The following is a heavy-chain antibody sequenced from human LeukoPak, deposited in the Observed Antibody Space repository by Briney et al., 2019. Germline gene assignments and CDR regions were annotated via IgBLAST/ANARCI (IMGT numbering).Heavy chain of an antibody. Sequence: SVKVSCKASGGTFISYAISWVRQAPGQGLEWMGGIIPIFGTANYAQKFQGRVTITTDESTSTAYMELSSLRSEDTAVYYCARTGIAAAGTWYNWFDPWGQGTLVTVSS. J-gene: IGHJ5*02. V-gene: IGHV1-69*05. CDR3: ARTGIAAAGTWYNWFDP. CDR2: IIPIFGTA. D-gene: IGHD6-13*01. CDR1: GGTFISYA.